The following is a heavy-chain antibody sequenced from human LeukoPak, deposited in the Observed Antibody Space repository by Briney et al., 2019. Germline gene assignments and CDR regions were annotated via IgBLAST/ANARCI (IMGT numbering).Heavy chain of an antibody. J-gene: IGHJ4*02. D-gene: IGHD3-22*01. CDR2: ISYDGSNK. V-gene: IGHV3-30-3*01. Sequence: GGSLRLSCAASGFSFSSYAMHWVRQAPGKGLERVTVISYDGSNKYYADSVKGRFTISRDNSKNTLYLQMNSLRAEDTAVYYCARGKDYYDSSGMFDYWGQGTLVTVSS. CDR1: GFSFSSYA. CDR3: ARGKDYYDSSGMFDY.